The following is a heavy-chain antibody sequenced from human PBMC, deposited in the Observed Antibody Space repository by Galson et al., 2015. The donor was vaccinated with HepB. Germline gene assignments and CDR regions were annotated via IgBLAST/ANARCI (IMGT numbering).Heavy chain of an antibody. V-gene: IGHV3-23*01. CDR3: ARRIAAAATHAYNV. CDR1: GFSFCSYA. CDR2: ISDSGGST. D-gene: IGHD6-13*01. J-gene: IGHJ3*01. Sequence: SLRLSCAASGFSFCSYAKSWVGQAPGQGLEWVSRISDSGGSTYYADSVRGRFTISRDNSKNTLYLQMNSLRAEDTAVYYCARRIAAAATHAYNVWAKGQWSPSLQ.